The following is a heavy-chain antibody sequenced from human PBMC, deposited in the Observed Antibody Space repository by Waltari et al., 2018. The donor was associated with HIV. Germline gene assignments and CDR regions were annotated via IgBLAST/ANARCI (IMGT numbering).Heavy chain of an antibody. D-gene: IGHD6-19*01. CDR2: IYYSGST. J-gene: IGHJ4*02. CDR1: GGSISSSIYS. Sequence: QLQLQESGPGLVKPSETLSLTCTVSGGSISSSIYSWGWIRQPPGKGLEWIGSIYYSGSTYYNPSLKSRVTISVDTSKNQFSLKLSSVTAADTAVYYCARLSSGWYGGYYFDYWGQGTLVTVSS. CDR3: ARLSSGWYGGYYFDY. V-gene: IGHV4-39*01.